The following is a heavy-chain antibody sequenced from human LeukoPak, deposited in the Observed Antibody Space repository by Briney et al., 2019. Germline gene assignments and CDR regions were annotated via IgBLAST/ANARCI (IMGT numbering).Heavy chain of an antibody. D-gene: IGHD6-19*01. J-gene: IGHJ4*02. Sequence: GGSLRLSCAASGFTFSSHGMHWVRQAPGKGLEWVAVIWYDGSNKYYADSVKGRFTISRDNSKNTLYLQMNSLRVEDTAVCYCAGSIAVAGTIDYWGQGTLVTVSS. V-gene: IGHV3-33*01. CDR1: GFTFSSHG. CDR2: IWYDGSNK. CDR3: AGSIAVAGTIDY.